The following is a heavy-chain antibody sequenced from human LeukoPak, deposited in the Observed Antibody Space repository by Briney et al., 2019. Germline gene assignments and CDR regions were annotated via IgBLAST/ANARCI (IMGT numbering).Heavy chain of an antibody. CDR1: GVSMRGGSYY. D-gene: IGHD3-10*01. J-gene: IGHJ6*03. V-gene: IGHV4-39*01. Sequence: SETLSLTCTLSGVSMRGGSYYWGWIRQPPGKGLEWIGSIFYSGSTYYSPSLRSRLTISVDTSNNQFSLELTSVTAADTAIYYCVTPSRSYQGLYYFYMDVWGKGTTVTVSS. CDR2: IFYSGST. CDR3: VTPSRSYQGLYYFYMDV.